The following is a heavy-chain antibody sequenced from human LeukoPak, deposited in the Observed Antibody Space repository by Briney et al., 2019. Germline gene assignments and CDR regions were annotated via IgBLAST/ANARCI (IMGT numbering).Heavy chain of an antibody. J-gene: IGHJ5*02. CDR2: ISYSGSA. CDR1: GVSITSYH. D-gene: IGHD3-10*01. CDR3: ARGQLGSGMDDP. V-gene: IGHV4-59*01. Sequence: SETLSLTCTVTGVSITSYHWSWIRQPPGKGLEWIGYISYSGSANYNPFLKSRATILLDTSKNQFSLRLTSVTPADTAVYYCARGQLGSGMDDPWGQGTLVTVSS.